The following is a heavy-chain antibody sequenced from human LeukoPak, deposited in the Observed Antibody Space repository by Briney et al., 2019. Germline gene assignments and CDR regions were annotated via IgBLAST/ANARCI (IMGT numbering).Heavy chain of an antibody. V-gene: IGHV1-3*01. J-gene: IGHJ4*02. CDR1: GYTFTSYA. D-gene: IGHD4-23*01. CDR2: INAGNGNT. CDR3: ARVRWSVGALDY. Sequence: APVTVSCKASGYTFTSYAMHWVRQAPGQRLEWMGWINAGNGNTKYSRKFQGRVTITRDTSASTAYMELSSLRSEDTAVYYCARVRWSVGALDYWGQGTLVTVSS.